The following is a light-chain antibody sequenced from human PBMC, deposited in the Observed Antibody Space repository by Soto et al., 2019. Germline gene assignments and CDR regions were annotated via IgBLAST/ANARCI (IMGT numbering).Light chain of an antibody. Sequence: DIVMTQSPDSLAVSLGERATINCKSSQSVLYSSNNKNYLAWYQQKPGQPPKLLIYWASTRESGVPDRFSGSGSGTDCTLTLSSLQAEDVAVYYCQHYYSTPLLTFGGGTKVEI. CDR1: QSVLYSSNNKNY. V-gene: IGKV4-1*01. CDR3: QHYYSTPLLT. J-gene: IGKJ4*01. CDR2: WAS.